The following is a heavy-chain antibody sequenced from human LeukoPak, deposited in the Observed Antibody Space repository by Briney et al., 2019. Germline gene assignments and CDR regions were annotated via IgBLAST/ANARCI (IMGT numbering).Heavy chain of an antibody. V-gene: IGHV4-59*01. CDR2: IYYSGST. Sequence: PSETLSLTCTVSGGSISSYYWSWIRQPPGKGLEWIGYIYYSGSTNYNPSLKSRVTISVDTSKNQFSLKLSSVTAADTAVYYCARSRYYYDSSGLRDYYYYMDVWGKGTTVTVSS. J-gene: IGHJ6*03. CDR1: GGSISSYY. D-gene: IGHD3-22*01. CDR3: ARSRYYYDSSGLRDYYYYMDV.